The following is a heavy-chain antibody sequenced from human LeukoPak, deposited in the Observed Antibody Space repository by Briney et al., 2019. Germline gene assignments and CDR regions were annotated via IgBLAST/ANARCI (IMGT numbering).Heavy chain of an antibody. CDR1: DVSIDNYY. CDR3: ARADVLDTAMFGY. J-gene: IGHJ4*02. Sequence: SETLSLTCTVSDVSIDNYYWSWIRQPPGKGLEWIGYIYYSGSTNYNPSLKSRVTISVDTSKNQFSLKLSSVTAADTAVYYCARADVLDTAMFGYWGQGTLVTVSS. D-gene: IGHD5-18*01. CDR2: IYYSGST. V-gene: IGHV4-59*01.